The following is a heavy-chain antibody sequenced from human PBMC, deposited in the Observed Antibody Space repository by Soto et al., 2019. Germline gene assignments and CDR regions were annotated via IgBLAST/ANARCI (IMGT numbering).Heavy chain of an antibody. Sequence: GESLKISCKGSGYRFTNYWIGWVRQMPGKGLEWMGIIYLGDSDTKYSPSFQGQVTMSADKSISTAYLQWSSLTASDTAMYYCASVGDTATGYYFDYWGQGTLVTVS. D-gene: IGHD5-18*01. J-gene: IGHJ4*02. CDR1: GYRFTNYW. V-gene: IGHV5-51*01. CDR3: ASVGDTATGYYFDY. CDR2: IYLGDSDT.